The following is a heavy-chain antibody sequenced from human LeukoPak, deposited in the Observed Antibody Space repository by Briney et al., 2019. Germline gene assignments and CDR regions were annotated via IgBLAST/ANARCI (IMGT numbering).Heavy chain of an antibody. CDR1: GYTFTGYY. CDR2: INPNSGGT. D-gene: IGHD3-9*01. CDR3: ARDRYYDILTGYFDP. V-gene: IGHV1-2*02. J-gene: IGHJ5*02. Sequence: ASVKVSCKASGYTFTGYYMHWVRQAPGQGLEWMGWINPNSGGTNYAQKFQGRVTMTRDTSISTAYMELSRLRSDDTAVYYCARDRYYDILTGYFDPWGQGTLATVSS.